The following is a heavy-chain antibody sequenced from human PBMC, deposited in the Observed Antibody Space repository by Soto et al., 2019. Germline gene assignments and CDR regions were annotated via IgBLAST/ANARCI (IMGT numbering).Heavy chain of an antibody. CDR3: ARDRATYYYDSSGSAFDI. CDR1: GYTFTSYY. D-gene: IGHD3-22*01. Sequence: GASVKVSCKASGYTFTSYYMHWVRQAPGQGLEWMGIINPSGGSTSYAQKFQGRVTMTRDTSTSTVYMELSSLRSEDTAVYYCARDRATYYYDSSGSAFDIWGQGTMVTVSS. J-gene: IGHJ3*02. CDR2: INPSGGST. V-gene: IGHV1-46*01.